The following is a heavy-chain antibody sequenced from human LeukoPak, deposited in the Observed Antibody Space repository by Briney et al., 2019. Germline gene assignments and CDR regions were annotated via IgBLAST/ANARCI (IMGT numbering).Heavy chain of an antibody. V-gene: IGHV3-66*02. CDR1: GFTVTSNF. Sequence: GGSLRLSCAVSGFTVTSNFMSWVRQAPGKGLEWVSVIYDRGDTYYADSVKGRFTVSRDTSKNTLYLQLNNLGAEDTAVYYCAGRRANTCNFCFVYWGQGTLVSVSS. CDR2: IYDRGDT. D-gene: IGHD1-1*01. J-gene: IGHJ4*02. CDR3: AGRRANTCNFCFVY.